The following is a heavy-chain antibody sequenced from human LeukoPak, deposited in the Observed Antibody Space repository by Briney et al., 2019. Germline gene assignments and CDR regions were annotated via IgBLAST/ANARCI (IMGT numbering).Heavy chain of an antibody. D-gene: IGHD4-11*01. CDR1: VDSVSINSVT. J-gene: IGHJ5*02. V-gene: IGHV6-1*01. CDR3: ARRLTKYDCFEA. Sequence: SQTLSLTCAISVDSVSINSVTWNWIRQSPSRGLEWLGRTYYRSTWYNDYAVSVRGRINVNPDTSKNQFSLHLNSVTPEDTAVYYCARRLTKYDCFEAWGQGILVTVSS. CDR2: TYYRSTWYN.